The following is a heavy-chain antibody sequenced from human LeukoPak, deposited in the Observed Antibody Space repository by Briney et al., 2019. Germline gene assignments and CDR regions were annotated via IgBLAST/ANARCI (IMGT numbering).Heavy chain of an antibody. CDR1: GYTFTSYG. V-gene: IGHV1-18*01. CDR3: AREVRYYGSGSPGY. CDR2: ISAYNGNT. D-gene: IGHD3-10*01. Sequence: ASVKVSCKASGYTFTSYGISWVRQAPGQGLEWMGWISAYNGNTKYSQKFQGRVTITRDTSASTAYMELSSLRSEDTAVYYCAREVRYYGSGSPGYWGQGTLVTVSS. J-gene: IGHJ4*02.